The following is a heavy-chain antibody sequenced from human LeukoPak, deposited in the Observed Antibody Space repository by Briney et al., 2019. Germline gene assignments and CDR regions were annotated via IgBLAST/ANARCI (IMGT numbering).Heavy chain of an antibody. D-gene: IGHD3-10*01. V-gene: IGHV3-74*01. CDR3: ARALVDHYGRDI. CDR1: GFTFSSYW. J-gene: IGHJ3*02. Sequence: GGSLRLSCAASGFTFSSYWMSWVRQGPGKGLVWVSRISPDGSGRDYADAVKGRFGISRDNAKKTLCLQMNSLRAEDTAVYYCARALVDHYGRDIWGQGTMVTVSS. CDR2: ISPDGSGR.